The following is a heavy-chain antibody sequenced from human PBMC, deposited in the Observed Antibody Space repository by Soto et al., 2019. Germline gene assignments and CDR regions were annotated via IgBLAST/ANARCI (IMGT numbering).Heavy chain of an antibody. CDR2: IWYDGSNK. V-gene: IGHV3-33*01. CDR1: GFTFSSYG. D-gene: IGHD4-17*01. Sequence: QVQLVESGGGVVQPGRSLGLSCAASGFTFSSYGMHWVRQAPGKGLEWVAVIWYDGSNKYYADSVKGRFTISRDNSKNTLYLQMNSLRAEDTAVYYCARVSVAYGYYYGMDVWGQGTTVTVSS. CDR3: ARVSVAYGYYYGMDV. J-gene: IGHJ6*02.